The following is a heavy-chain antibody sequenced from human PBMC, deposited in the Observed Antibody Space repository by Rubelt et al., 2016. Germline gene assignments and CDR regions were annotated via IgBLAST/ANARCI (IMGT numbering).Heavy chain of an antibody. Sequence: QVQLQESGPGLVKPSETLSLTCTVSGGPISHYYWNWIRQPPGKGLEWIGYIYYSGSTNYNPSLKSRVTISVDTSKNRCCLKRTAVTAADTAVEYCASSWYRFDYWGQGTRVTVSS. CDR1: GGPISHYY. CDR3: ASSWYRFDY. V-gene: IGHV4-59*08. D-gene: IGHD6-13*01. J-gene: IGHJ4*02. CDR2: IYYSGST.